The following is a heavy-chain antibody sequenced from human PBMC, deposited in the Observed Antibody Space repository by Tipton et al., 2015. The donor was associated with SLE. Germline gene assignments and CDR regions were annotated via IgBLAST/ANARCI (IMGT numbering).Heavy chain of an antibody. CDR3: ATEEMITVIRGATGAY. J-gene: IGHJ4*02. D-gene: IGHD3-10*01. CDR1: GDSISGQY. V-gene: IGHV4-4*08. Sequence: TLSLTCTVSGDSISGQYWSWIGQPPGKGLEWIGYIYYSGTTNYNPSLKSGVTIYVDTSKNHFSLRVNSVTAADTAVYYCATEEMITVIRGATGAYWGQGILVTVSS. CDR2: IYYSGTT.